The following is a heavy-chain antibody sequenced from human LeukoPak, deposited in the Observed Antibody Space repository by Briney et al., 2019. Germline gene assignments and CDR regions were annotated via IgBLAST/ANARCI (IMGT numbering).Heavy chain of an antibody. CDR3: ARVYSSSWYSAFDI. CDR2: ISSNGGST. V-gene: IGHV3-64*01. J-gene: IGHJ3*02. D-gene: IGHD6-13*01. CDR1: GFTFSSYA. Sequence: GXXLRLSCAASGFTFSSYAMHWVRQAPGKGLEYVSAISSNGGSTYYANSLKGRFTISRDNSKNSVYLKMERLRGKDMAVYYCARVYSSSWYSAFDIWGQGTMVTVSS.